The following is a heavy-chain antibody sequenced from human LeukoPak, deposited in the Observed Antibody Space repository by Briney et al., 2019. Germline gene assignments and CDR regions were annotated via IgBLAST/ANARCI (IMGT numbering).Heavy chain of an antibody. V-gene: IGHV1-18*01. CDR3: ARARIAARDYYSYYMDV. Sequence: ASVKVRCKASGYTFTSYGISWVRQAPGQGLEWMGWISAYNGNTNYAQNFQGRVTITADKSTSTAYMELSSLRSEDTAVYYCARARIAARDYYSYYMDVWGKGTTVTVSS. J-gene: IGHJ6*03. CDR2: ISAYNGNT. D-gene: IGHD6-6*01. CDR1: GYTFTSYG.